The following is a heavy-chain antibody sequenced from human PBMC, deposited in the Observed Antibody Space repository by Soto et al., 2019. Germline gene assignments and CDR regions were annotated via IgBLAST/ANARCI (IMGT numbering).Heavy chain of an antibody. D-gene: IGHD3-3*01. CDR1: GGTFSSYA. CDR2: IIPIFGTA. CDR3: ARGGITIFGVVIMREYYYYGMDV. V-gene: IGHV1-69*13. Sequence: SVKVSCKASGGTFSSYAISWVRQAPGQGLEWMGGIIPIFGTANYAQKFQGRVTITADESTSTAYMELSSLRSEDTAVYYCARGGITIFGVVIMREYYYYGMDVWGQGTTVTVSS. J-gene: IGHJ6*02.